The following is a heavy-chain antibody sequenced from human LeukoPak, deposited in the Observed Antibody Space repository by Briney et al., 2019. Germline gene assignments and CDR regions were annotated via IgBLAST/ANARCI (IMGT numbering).Heavy chain of an antibody. J-gene: IGHJ4*02. CDR1: GFTFSDYY. CDR3: ATLTPTARPPY. Sequence: GGSLRLSCAASGFTFSDYYMSWIRQAPGKGLEWVSYISSSGSTIYYADSVKGRFTISRDNAKNSLYLQMNSLRAEDTAVYYWATLTPTARPPYWGKGPLVPVSS. D-gene: IGHD5-18*01. CDR2: ISSSGSTI. V-gene: IGHV3-11*01.